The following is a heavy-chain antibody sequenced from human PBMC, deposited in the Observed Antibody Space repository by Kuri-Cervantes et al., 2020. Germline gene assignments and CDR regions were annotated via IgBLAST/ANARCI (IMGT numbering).Heavy chain of an antibody. CDR3: VRHLTIRGIMGSFDI. V-gene: IGHV4-59*08. Sequence: GSLRLSCTVSGGSISSYYWGWIRQPPGEGLEYIGSIYHRGRTYYNPSLRSRLSISVDTSKNQFSLKLSSVTAADTALYYCVRHLTIRGIMGSFDIWSQGTMVTVSS. CDR1: GGSISSYY. J-gene: IGHJ3*02. D-gene: IGHD3-10*01. CDR2: IYHRGRT.